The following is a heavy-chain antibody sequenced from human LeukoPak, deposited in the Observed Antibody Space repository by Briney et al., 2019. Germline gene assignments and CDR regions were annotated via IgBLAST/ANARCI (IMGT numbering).Heavy chain of an antibody. CDR2: IYSGGST. D-gene: IGHD2/OR15-2a*01. J-gene: IGHJ6*02. CDR3: ARGLSNWVQYNYYGMDV. Sequence: PGGSLRLSCAASGFTVSSNYMSWVRQAPGKGLEWVSVIYSGGSTYYADSVKGRFTISRDNSKNTLYLQMNSLRAEDTAVYYCARGLSNWVQYNYYGMDVWGQGTTVTVSS. V-gene: IGHV3-66*02. CDR1: GFTVSSNY.